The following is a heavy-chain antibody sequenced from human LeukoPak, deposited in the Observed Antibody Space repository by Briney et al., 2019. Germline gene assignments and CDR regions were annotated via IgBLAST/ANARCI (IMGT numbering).Heavy chain of an antibody. D-gene: IGHD2-2*01. J-gene: IGHJ4*02. CDR3: ARSYCSSTSCQYYFDY. CDR2: IIPIFGTA. CDR1: GGTFSSYA. V-gene: IGHV1-69*05. Sequence: ASVKVSSKASGGTFSSYAISWVRQAPGQGLEWMGGIIPIFGTANYAQKFQGRVTITTDESTSTAYMELSSLRSEDTAVYYCARSYCSSTSCQYYFDYWGQGTLVTVSS.